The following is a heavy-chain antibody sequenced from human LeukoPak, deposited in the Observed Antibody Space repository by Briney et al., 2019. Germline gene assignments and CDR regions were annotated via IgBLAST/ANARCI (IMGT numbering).Heavy chain of an antibody. D-gene: IGHD1-26*01. J-gene: IGHJ2*01. CDR3: ARRWELRSAGTSYWYFDL. V-gene: IGHV4-61*02. Sequence: PSETLSLTCTVSGGSISSGSYYWSWIRQPAGKGLEWIGRIYTSGSTNYNPSLKSRVTISVDTSKNQFSLKLSSVTAADTAVYYCARRWELRSAGTSYWYFDLWGRGTLVTVSS. CDR2: IYTSGST. CDR1: GGSISSGSYY.